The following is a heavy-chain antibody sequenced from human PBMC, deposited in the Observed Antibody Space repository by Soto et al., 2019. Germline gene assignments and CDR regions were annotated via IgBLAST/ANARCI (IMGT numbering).Heavy chain of an antibody. Sequence: QVQLQESGPGLVQPSQTLSLTCTVSGDPITSGDYYWTWIRQSPGKGLMWIGVIYYTGSFDYNPSIKSRLTISLDRSKNQFSLTLTSVTAADTAVYYCAADLEGTDFWGQGTLVTVSS. J-gene: IGHJ4*02. CDR2: IYYTGSF. V-gene: IGHV4-30-4*01. CDR3: AADLEGTDF. CDR1: GDPITSGDYY. D-gene: IGHD3-3*01.